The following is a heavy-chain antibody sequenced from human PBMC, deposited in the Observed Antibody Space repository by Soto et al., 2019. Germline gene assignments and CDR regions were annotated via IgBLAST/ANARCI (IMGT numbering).Heavy chain of an antibody. V-gene: IGHV3-7*01. J-gene: IGHJ4*02. D-gene: IGHD6-25*01. CDR2: INQDGSEK. Sequence: EEQLVESVGGLVQPGGSLRLSCAASGFIFSNFWINWVRQAPGKGLEWVASINQDGSEKYYVDSVKGRFTISRDNAKNSLYLQMNSLRAEDTAVYYCAVLSIAAVVDFWGQGTLVTVSS. CDR1: GFIFSNFW. CDR3: AVLSIAAVVDF.